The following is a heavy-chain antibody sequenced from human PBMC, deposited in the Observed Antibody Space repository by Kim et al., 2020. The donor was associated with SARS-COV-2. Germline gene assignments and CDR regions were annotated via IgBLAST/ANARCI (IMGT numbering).Heavy chain of an antibody. J-gene: IGHJ6*02. V-gene: IGHV4-4*07. CDR3: ARDLTFDKTHLYDSSGYYYGYRTHGMDV. CDR2: IYTSGST. Sequence: SETLSLTCTVSGGSISSYYWSWIRQPAGKGLEWIGRIYTSGSTNYNPSLKSRVTMSVDTSKNQFSLKLSSVTAADTAVYYCARDLTFDKTHLYDSSGYYYGYRTHGMDVWGQGTTVTVSS. CDR1: GGSISSYY. D-gene: IGHD3-22*01.